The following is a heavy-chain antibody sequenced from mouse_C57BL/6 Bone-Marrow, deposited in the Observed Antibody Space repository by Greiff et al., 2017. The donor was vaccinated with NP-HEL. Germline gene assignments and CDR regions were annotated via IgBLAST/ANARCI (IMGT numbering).Heavy chain of an antibody. CDR3: ARLVYYGSSYVFYYFDY. J-gene: IGHJ2*01. D-gene: IGHD1-1*01. V-gene: IGHV1-7*01. CDR1: GYTFTSYW. CDR2: INPSSGYT. Sequence: QVHVKQSGAELAKPGASVKLSCKASGYTFTSYWMHWVKQRPGQGLEWIGYINPSSGYTKYNQKFKDKATLTADKSSSTAYMQLSSLTYEDSAVYYCARLVYYGSSYVFYYFDYWGQGTTLTVSS.